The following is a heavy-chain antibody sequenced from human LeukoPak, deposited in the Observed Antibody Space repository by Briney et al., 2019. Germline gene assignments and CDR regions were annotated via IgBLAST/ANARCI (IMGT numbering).Heavy chain of an antibody. V-gene: IGHV4-61*02. Sequence: PSETLSLTCTVSGGSISSGSYYWSWIRQPAGKGLEWIGRIYTSGSTNYNPSLKSRVTISVGTSKNQFSLKLSSVTAADTAVYYCARSKKDYYDSSGAFDIWGQGTMVTVSS. CDR1: GGSISSGSYY. D-gene: IGHD3-22*01. CDR2: IYTSGST. CDR3: ARSKKDYYDSSGAFDI. J-gene: IGHJ3*02.